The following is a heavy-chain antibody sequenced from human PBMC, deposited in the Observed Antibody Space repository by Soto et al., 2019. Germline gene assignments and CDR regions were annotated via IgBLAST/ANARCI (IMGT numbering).Heavy chain of an antibody. CDR3: ARLTFNSSGPKTMDV. CDR2: ISAYNGNT. CDR1: GYTFSSYG. J-gene: IGHJ6*02. V-gene: IGHV1-18*01. D-gene: IGHD6-6*01. Sequence: ASVKVSFKASGYTFSSYGISWLRQAPGQGLEWMGWISAYNGNTNYAQKLQGRVTMSTDTSTSTAYMELRSLRSDDTAMYYCARLTFNSSGPKTMDVWGQGTTVTVSS.